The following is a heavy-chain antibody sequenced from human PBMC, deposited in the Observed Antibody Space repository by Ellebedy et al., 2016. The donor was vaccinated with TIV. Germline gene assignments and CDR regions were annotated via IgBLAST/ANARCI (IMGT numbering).Heavy chain of an antibody. CDR3: ARHSVGYCSGGSCYSYGMDV. CDR2: INPGDSDT. J-gene: IGHJ6*02. D-gene: IGHD2-15*01. CDR1: GYSFTSYW. V-gene: IGHV5-51*01. Sequence: GESLKIPCKGSGYSFTSYWIGWVRQMPGKGLEWRGIINPGDSDTRYSPSFQGQVTISADKSIRTAYLPWSSLKASDTAMYYCARHSVGYCSGGSCYSYGMDVWGQGTTVTVSS.